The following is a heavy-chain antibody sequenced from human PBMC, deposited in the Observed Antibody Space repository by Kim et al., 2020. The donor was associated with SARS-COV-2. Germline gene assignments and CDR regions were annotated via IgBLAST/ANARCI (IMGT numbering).Heavy chain of an antibody. CDR1: GYTFTSYV. V-gene: IGHV7-4-1*02. Sequence: ASVKVSCKASGYTFTSYVMNWVRQAPGQGLEWMGWINTNTGNPTYAQGFTGRFVFSLDTSVSTAYLQISSLKAEDTAVHYCARDRRITIFGGGRSWFDPWGQGTLVTVSS. J-gene: IGHJ5*02. D-gene: IGHD3-3*01. CDR3: ARDRRITIFGGGRSWFDP. CDR2: INTNTGNP.